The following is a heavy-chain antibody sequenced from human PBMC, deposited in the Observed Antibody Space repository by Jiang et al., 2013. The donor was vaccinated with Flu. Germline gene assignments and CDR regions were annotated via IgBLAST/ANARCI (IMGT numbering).Heavy chain of an antibody. CDR2: IRNKLYRGTT. CDR3: TRDLVRDIILIPATYFDY. CDR1: GFSFGDYA. V-gene: IGHV3-49*03. Sequence: QLVEVWGRAWYSQGGSLRLSCTASGFSFGDYAVSWLRQAPGKGLEWVGFIRNKLYRGTTDYAASVKGRFTISRDDSIGIAYLQMSSLKTEDTAVYYCTRDLVRDIILIPATYFDYWGQGALVTVSS. J-gene: IGHJ4*02. D-gene: IGHD2-2*01.